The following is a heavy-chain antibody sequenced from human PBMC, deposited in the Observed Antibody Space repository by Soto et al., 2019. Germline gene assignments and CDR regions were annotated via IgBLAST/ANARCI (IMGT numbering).Heavy chain of an antibody. D-gene: IGHD2-21*02. CDR1: GFTFSSYG. CDR2: ISYDGSNK. CDR3: AKDLRAYCGGDCFNWFDP. J-gene: IGHJ5*02. V-gene: IGHV3-30*18. Sequence: GGSLRLSCAASGFTFSSYGMHWVRQAPGKGLEWVAVISYDGSNKYYADSVKGRFTISRDNSKNTLYLQMNSLRAEDTAVYYCAKDLRAYCGGDCFNWFDPWGQGTLVTVSS.